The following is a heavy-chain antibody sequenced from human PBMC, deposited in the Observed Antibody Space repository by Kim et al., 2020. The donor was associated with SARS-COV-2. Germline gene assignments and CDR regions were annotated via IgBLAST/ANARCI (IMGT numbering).Heavy chain of an antibody. CDR1: GFTFDDYA. CDR2: ISWNSGSI. D-gene: IGHD3-10*01. V-gene: IGHV3-9*01. J-gene: IGHJ4*02. CDR3: AKDQNYYGSGGDY. Sequence: GGSLRLSCAASGFTFDDYAMHWVRQAPGKGLEWVSGISWNSGSIGYADSVKGRFTISRDNAKNSLYLQMNSLRAEDTALYYCAKDQNYYGSGGDYWGQGTLVTVSS.